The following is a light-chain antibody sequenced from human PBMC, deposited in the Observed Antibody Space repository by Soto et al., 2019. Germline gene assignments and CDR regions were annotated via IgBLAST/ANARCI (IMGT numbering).Light chain of an antibody. CDR3: GSNTTIGSVYVI. CDR1: TNDIGRYDY. Sequence: QSALTQPASVSGSPGQSITISCTGTTNDIGRYDYVSWYQQPPDKAPKLIIYDATYRPSGISTRFSGSKSGSTASLTISWLQAEDEGFYYCGSNTTIGSVYVIFGGGTKLTVL. V-gene: IGLV2-14*03. J-gene: IGLJ2*01. CDR2: DAT.